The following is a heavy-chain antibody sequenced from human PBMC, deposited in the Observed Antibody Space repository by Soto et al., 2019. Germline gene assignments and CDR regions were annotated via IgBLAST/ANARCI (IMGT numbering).Heavy chain of an antibody. CDR2: ICYSVST. Sequence: ETLSEAGQLPGGAISRYSCSWSRQPIVKGLEGSGYICYSVSTGYNPSIKSRVNLSVDTSKNQFSLKLSSATAADTAVYYCARHSPPMYDILTGTTLDPYYGMDVWGQGTTVTVS. D-gene: IGHD3-9*01. V-gene: IGHV4-59*08. J-gene: IGHJ6*02. CDR3: ARHSPPMYDILTGTTLDPYYGMDV. CDR1: GGAISRYS.